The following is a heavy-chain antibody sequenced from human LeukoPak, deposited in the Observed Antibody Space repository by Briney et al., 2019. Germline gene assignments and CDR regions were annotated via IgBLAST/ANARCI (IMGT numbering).Heavy chain of an antibody. Sequence: GGSLRLSCVVSGLSFNKDVMSWFRQAPGKGLEWVSSVSPGGVSPNHADSVKGRITISRDNSKNTLYLQMNSLRAEDTAVYYCARQYYDYVWGTMGPFDYWGQGTLVTASS. D-gene: IGHD3-16*01. J-gene: IGHJ4*02. V-gene: IGHV3-23*01. CDR1: GLSFNKDV. CDR3: ARQYYDYVWGTMGPFDY. CDR2: VSPGGVSP.